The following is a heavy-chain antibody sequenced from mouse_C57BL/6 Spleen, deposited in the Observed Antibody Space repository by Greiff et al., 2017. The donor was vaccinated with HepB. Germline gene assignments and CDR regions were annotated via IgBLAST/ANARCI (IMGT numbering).Heavy chain of an antibody. CDR2: IRLKSDNYAT. J-gene: IGHJ2*01. D-gene: IGHD2-4*01. CDR1: GFTFSNYW. Sequence: VQLKESGGGLVQPGGSMKLSCVASGFTFSNYWMNWVRQSPEKGLEWVAQIRLKSDNYATHYAESVKGRFTISRDDSKSSVYLQMNNLRAEDTGIYYCTEGDYSLDYWGQGTTLTVSS. V-gene: IGHV6-3*01. CDR3: TEGDYSLDY.